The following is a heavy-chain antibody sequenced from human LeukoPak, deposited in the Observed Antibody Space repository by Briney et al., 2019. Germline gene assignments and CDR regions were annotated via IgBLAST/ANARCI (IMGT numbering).Heavy chain of an antibody. V-gene: IGHV3-9*01. D-gene: IGHD6-19*01. J-gene: IGHJ4*02. Sequence: PGRSLRLSCAASGFTFDDYAMHWVRQAPGKGLEWVSGISWNSGSIGYADSVKGRFTISRDNAKNSLYLQMNSLRAEDTAVYYCAKDRRGPVAGMFDYWGQGTLVTVSS. CDR3: AKDRRGPVAGMFDY. CDR2: ISWNSGSI. CDR1: GFTFDDYA.